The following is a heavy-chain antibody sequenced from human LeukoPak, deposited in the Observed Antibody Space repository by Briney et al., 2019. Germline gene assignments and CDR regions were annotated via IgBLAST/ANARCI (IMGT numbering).Heavy chain of an antibody. J-gene: IGHJ6*03. CDR1: GFTFSSYA. CDR2: ISSGGSST. CDR3: AKTLLGQYNYYYMDV. V-gene: IGHV3-23*01. Sequence: GGSLRLTCAASGFTFSSYAMSWVGHAPVKGLEWVSAISSGGSSTYNADSVKGRFTISRDNSKNTLYLQMNSLRAEDTALYHCAKTLLGQYNYYYMDVWGKGTTVTVSS. D-gene: IGHD1-14*01.